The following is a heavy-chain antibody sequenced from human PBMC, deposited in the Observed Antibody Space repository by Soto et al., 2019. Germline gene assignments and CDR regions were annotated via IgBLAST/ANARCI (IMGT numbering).Heavy chain of an antibody. V-gene: IGHV1-3*01. CDR2: INAGNGNT. CDR3: ARLAVAGPYYYYGMDV. D-gene: IGHD6-19*01. Sequence: ASVKVSCKASGYTFINYAMHWVRQAPGQRLEWMGWINAGNGNTKYSQRLQGRVTLSRDTSASTAYMELSSLRSEDTAVYYCARLAVAGPYYYYGMDVWGQGTTVTVSS. CDR1: GYTFINYA. J-gene: IGHJ6*02.